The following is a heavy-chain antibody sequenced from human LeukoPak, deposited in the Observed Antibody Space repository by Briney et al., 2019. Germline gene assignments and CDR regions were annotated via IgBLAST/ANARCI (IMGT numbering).Heavy chain of an antibody. Sequence: LVESGGGVVQPGRSLRLSCAASGFTFSSYGMHWVRQAPGKGLEWVAVISYDGSNKYYADSVKGRFTISRDNAKNSLYLQMNSLRGEDTAVYYCARDENDYGDFNFEEWGQGTLVTVSS. D-gene: IGHD4-17*01. J-gene: IGHJ4*02. CDR2: ISYDGSNK. CDR3: ARDENDYGDFNFEE. V-gene: IGHV3-30*03. CDR1: GFTFSSYG.